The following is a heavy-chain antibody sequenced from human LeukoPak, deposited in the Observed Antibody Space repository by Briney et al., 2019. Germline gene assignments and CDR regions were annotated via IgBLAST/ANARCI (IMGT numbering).Heavy chain of an antibody. V-gene: IGHV3-74*03. CDR2: INNDGSST. CDR1: GFTFSSYW. Sequence: GGSLRLSCEASGFTFSSYWMHWVRHVPGEGLVWVSRINNDGSSTTYADSVKGRFTISRDNAKNTLNLQMNSLRVEDTAVYYCAREGRVTGYDFDYWGQGTLVTVSS. CDR3: AREGRVTGYDFDY. D-gene: IGHD5-12*01. J-gene: IGHJ4*02.